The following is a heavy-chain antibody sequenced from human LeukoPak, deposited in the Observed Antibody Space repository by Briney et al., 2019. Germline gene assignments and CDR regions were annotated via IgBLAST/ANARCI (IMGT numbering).Heavy chain of an antibody. CDR2: IYYSGST. V-gene: IGHV4-31*03. Sequence: PSQTLSLTCTVSGGSISSGGYYWSWIRQHPGKGLEWIGYIYYSGSTYYNPSLKSRVTISVDTSKNQFSLKLSSVTAADTAVYYCARDAMVRGVIIKSLTYGMDVWGQGTTVTVSS. CDR1: GGSISSGGYY. D-gene: IGHD3-10*01. J-gene: IGHJ6*02. CDR3: ARDAMVRGVIIKSLTYGMDV.